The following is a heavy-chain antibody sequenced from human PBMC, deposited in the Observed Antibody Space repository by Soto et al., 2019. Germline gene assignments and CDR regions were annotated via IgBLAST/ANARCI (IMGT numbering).Heavy chain of an antibody. V-gene: IGHV1-18*04. CDR3: AIANYGDDDY. J-gene: IGHJ4*02. D-gene: IGHD4-17*01. CDR2: IKAYSGNT. Sequence: LVQSGAEAKKPGTSVKVSCKASGYTCSTSTISWVRQAPGQGLEWLGWIKAYSGNTNYAPKLQGRVTMTTDTSTSTAYLELRSLTNDDTAMYYCAIANYGDDDYWGQGTLVTVSS. CDR1: GYTCSTST.